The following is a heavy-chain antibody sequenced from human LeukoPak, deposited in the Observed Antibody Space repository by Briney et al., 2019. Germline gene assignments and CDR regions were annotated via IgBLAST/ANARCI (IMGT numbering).Heavy chain of an antibody. Sequence: SQTLSLTCAISGDSVSSNSAAWNWIRQSQSRGFEWLGRTYYRSKWYNDYAVSVKSRITINPDTSKNQFSLQLNSVTPEDTAVYYCARDLTGDPDAFDIWGQGTMVTVSS. J-gene: IGHJ3*02. V-gene: IGHV6-1*01. CDR3: ARDLTGDPDAFDI. CDR1: GDSVSSNSAA. CDR2: TYYRSKWYN. D-gene: IGHD7-27*01.